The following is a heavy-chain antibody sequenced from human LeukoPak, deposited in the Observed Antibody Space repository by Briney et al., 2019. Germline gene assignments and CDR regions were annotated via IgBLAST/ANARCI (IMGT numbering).Heavy chain of an antibody. V-gene: IGHV3-64*01. CDR2: IGSNGGST. D-gene: IGHD5-18*01. J-gene: IGHJ4*02. CDR1: GFTFSSYA. CDR3: ARDEGPGDTAMVHFDY. Sequence: GGSLRLSCVASGFTFSSYAMHWVRQAPGTGLEYVSAIGSNGGSTYYANSVKGRFTISRDNSKNTLYLQMGSLRAEDMAVYYCARDEGPGDTAMVHFDYWGQGTLVTVSS.